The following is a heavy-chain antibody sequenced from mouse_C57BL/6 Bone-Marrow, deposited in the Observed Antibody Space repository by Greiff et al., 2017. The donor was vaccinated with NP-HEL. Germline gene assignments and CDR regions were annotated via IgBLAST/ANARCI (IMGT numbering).Heavy chain of an antibody. CDR2: IDPSDSYT. D-gene: IGHD2-12*01. Sequence: VQLKQPGAELVMPGASVKLSCKASGYTFTSYWMHWVKQRPGQGLEWIGEIDPSDSYTNYNQKFKGKSTLTVDKSSSTAYMQLSSLTSEDSAVYDCAREESIVQYYFDYWGQGTTLTVSS. J-gene: IGHJ2*01. CDR3: AREESIVQYYFDY. CDR1: GYTFTSYW. V-gene: IGHV1-69*01.